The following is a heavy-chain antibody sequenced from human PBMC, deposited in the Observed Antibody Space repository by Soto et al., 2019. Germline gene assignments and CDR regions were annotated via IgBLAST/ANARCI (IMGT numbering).Heavy chain of an antibody. Sequence: EVQLLESGGDLIQPGGSLRLSCAASGFTFNIYAMTWVRQAPGKGLEWVSAISRYGDFTYYADSVEGRFTISRDNSKNTLYLQMNSLRAEDTAVYYCAKVGYLHNDRRCYLFDNWGQGTLVTVSS. J-gene: IGHJ4*02. CDR2: ISRYGDFT. V-gene: IGHV3-23*01. D-gene: IGHD3-22*01. CDR1: GFTFNIYA. CDR3: AKVGYLHNDRRCYLFDN.